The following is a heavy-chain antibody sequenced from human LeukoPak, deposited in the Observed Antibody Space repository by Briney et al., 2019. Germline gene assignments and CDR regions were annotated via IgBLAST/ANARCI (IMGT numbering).Heavy chain of an antibody. V-gene: IGHV1-2*02. Sequence: ASVPESCKASGYTFTGYYMHWVRQAPGQGLEWMGWINPNSGGTNYAQKFQGRVTMTRDTSISTAYMELSRLRSDDTAVYYCARRSRAMAGSSLFEYWGQGTMVTVSS. J-gene: IGHJ4*02. CDR3: ARRSRAMAGSSLFEY. D-gene: IGHD6-19*01. CDR2: INPNSGGT. CDR1: GYTFTGYY.